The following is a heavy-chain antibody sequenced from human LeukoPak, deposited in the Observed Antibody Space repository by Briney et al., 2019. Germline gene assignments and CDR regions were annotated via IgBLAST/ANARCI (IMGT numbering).Heavy chain of an antibody. CDR1: GASITTYY. CDR3: ARLDGNWNYFDY. J-gene: IGHJ4*02. Sequence: SETLSLTCSASGASITTYYWSWIRQPPGKGLEWIAYIHYSGSTSYNPSLKSRLTISLDTSKNQFSLKLSSVTAADTAVYHCARLDGNWNYFDYWGQGTLVTVSS. D-gene: IGHD1-20*01. V-gene: IGHV4-59*08. CDR2: IHYSGST.